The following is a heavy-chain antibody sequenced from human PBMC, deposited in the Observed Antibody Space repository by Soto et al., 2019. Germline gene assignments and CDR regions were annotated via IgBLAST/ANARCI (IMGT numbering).Heavy chain of an antibody. CDR2: TSFDGTNK. V-gene: IGHV3-30*18. Sequence: QVQLVESGGGVVQPGRSLRLSCAASGFPFSTYGMHWVRQAPGKGLEWVATTSFDGTNKYYADSVKGRFTISRDNSKKTLYLQMSSLRAEDTAVYYCAKGRMRDGDYGSGGPGLVNWFDPWGQGTLVTVSS. D-gene: IGHD4-17*01. J-gene: IGHJ5*02. CDR1: GFPFSTYG. CDR3: AKGRMRDGDYGSGGPGLVNWFDP.